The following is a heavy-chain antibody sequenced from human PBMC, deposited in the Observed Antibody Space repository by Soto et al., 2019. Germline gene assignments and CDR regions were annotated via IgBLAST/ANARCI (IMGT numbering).Heavy chain of an antibody. CDR3: VHRRKIYDSVWGDYRYGCFDS. V-gene: IGHV2-5*01. CDR2: TYWNNDN. J-gene: IGHJ4*02. CDR1: GFSLSTTGMG. Sequence: QITLKESGPTLVKPTQTLTLTCTFSGFSLSTTGMGVGWIRQPPGKALEWLALTYWNNDNRNSPSLKSRLSINRDTSKHQVVLKMTNMSPVDTATYFCVHRRKIYDSVWGDYRYGCFDSWGQGSLVTVSS. D-gene: IGHD3-16*02.